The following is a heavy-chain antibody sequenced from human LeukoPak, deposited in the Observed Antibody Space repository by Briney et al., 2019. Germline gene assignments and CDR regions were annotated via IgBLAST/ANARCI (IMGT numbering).Heavy chain of an antibody. CDR1: GFTFSHHD. D-gene: IGHD3/OR15-3a*01. V-gene: IGHV3-48*02. J-gene: IGHJ4*02. CDR3: ARDLFDSCADY. CDR2: IRSDSRAL. Sequence: PGGSLRLSCTASGFTFSHHDMTWVRQAPGKGLEWISYIRSDSRALYYADSVRGRFTISRDNGKNSLYLQMTSLRDEDTAVYYCARDLFDSCADYWGQGTLVTVSS.